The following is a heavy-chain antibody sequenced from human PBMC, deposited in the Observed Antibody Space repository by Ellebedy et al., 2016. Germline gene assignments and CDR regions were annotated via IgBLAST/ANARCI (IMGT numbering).Heavy chain of an antibody. V-gene: IGHV4-59*08. D-gene: IGHD3-10*01. CDR1: GVSISSYY. Sequence: GSLRLXCSVSGVSISSYYWSWFRQPPGKGLEWIGIGYGSGSTRYNPSLESRLTISLDTSNNQFSLRLTSVTAADTAVYYCARPPMGKTAPLDYWGQGTLVTVSS. CDR3: ARPPMGKTAPLDY. J-gene: IGHJ4*01. CDR2: GYGSGST.